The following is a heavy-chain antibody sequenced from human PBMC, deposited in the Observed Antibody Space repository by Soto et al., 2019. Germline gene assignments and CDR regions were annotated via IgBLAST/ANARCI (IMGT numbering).Heavy chain of an antibody. D-gene: IGHD3-3*01. CDR2: ISGSSGTT. Sequence: GGSLRLSCVASGFTFENYAMSWVRQAPGKGLGWVSAISGSSGTTYYSDSVKGRFTISRDNSKNTVYLQMNDLRVEDAAEYFCAKDSWAIFGVPAGEYYAMDVWGQGTTVTVSS. CDR1: GFTFENYA. J-gene: IGHJ6*02. V-gene: IGHV3-23*01. CDR3: AKDSWAIFGVPAGEYYAMDV.